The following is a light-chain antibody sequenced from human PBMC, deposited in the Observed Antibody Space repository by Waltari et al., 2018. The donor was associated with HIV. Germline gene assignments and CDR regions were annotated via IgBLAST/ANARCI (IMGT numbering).Light chain of an antibody. CDR3: QSYDSSLSGSRV. V-gene: IGLV1-40*01. Sequence: SVLTQPPALSGAPGQRVTISCTGTRSNIGAGYGVPWYQQLPGTAPKLLIYVNNNRPSGVPDRFSGSKSGTSASLAITGLQAEDEADYYCQSYDSSLSGSRVFGGGTKLTVL. J-gene: IGLJ3*02. CDR2: VNN. CDR1: RSNIGAGYG.